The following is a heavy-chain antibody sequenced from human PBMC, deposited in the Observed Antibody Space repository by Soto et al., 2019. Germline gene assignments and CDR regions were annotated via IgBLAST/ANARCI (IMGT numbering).Heavy chain of an antibody. Sequence: SENLSVTCTVSGGTISSGGYYWSWIRQHPGKGLEWIGYIYYSGSTYYNPSLKSRVTISVDTSKNQFSLKLSSVTAADTAVFYIARQAPTCTDPSCQAPFLTVS. V-gene: IGHV4-31*03. D-gene: IGHD2-8*01. CDR2: IYYSGST. CDR3: ARQAPTCTDP. J-gene: IGHJ5*02. CDR1: GGTISSGGYY.